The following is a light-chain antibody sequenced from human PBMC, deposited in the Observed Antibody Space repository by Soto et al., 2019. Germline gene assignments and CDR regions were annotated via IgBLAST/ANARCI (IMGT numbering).Light chain of an antibody. Sequence: QSALTQPASVSGSPGQSITISCTGTSSDVGGYNYVSWYQQHPGKAPRFVIYDVTNRPSGVSNRFSGSKSGNTASLTISGLQAEAEADYYCSSYTTSNTRQVVFGTGTQLTVL. J-gene: IGLJ1*01. CDR1: SSDVGGYNY. V-gene: IGLV2-14*01. CDR2: DVT. CDR3: SSYTTSNTRQVV.